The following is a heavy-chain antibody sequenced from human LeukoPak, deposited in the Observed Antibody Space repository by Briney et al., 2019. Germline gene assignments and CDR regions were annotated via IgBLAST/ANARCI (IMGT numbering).Heavy chain of an antibody. V-gene: IGHV4-39*07. CDR3: ARYCSGVTCNWVDP. J-gene: IGHJ5*02. CDR1: GGSISSSSYY. D-gene: IGHD2-15*01. CDR2: IYYSGST. Sequence: SETLSLTCTVSGGSISSSSYYWGWIRQPPGKGLEWIGSIYYSGSTYYNPSLKSRVTISVDTSKNQFSLKLSSVTAADTAIYYCARYCSGVTCNWVDPWGQGTLVTVSS.